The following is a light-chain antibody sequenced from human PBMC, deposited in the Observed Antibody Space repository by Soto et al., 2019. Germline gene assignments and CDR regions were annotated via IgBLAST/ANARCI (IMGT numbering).Light chain of an antibody. Sequence: QSALTQPASVSGSPGQSITISCTGTSSDVGSHNPVSWYQQHPGKAPKLMIYEGSKRPSGVSNRFSGTKSGNTASLTISGLQPEDEADSHCCSTAGSRLYVFGTGTKVTAL. CDR1: SSDVGSHNP. CDR3: CSTAGSRLYV. V-gene: IGLV2-23*01. CDR2: EGS. J-gene: IGLJ1*01.